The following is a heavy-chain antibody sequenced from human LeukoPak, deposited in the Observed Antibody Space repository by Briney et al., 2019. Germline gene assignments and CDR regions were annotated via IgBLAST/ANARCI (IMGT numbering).Heavy chain of an antibody. V-gene: IGHV3-21*01. CDR3: AIFGGFGELSFFH. CDR1: GFTFSSYS. Sequence: GGSLRLSCAASGFTFSSYSMNWVRQAPGKGLEWVSSISSSSSYIYYADSVKGRFTISRDNAKNSLYLQMNSLRAEDTAVYYCAIFGGFGELSFFHWGQGTLVTVSS. J-gene: IGHJ4*02. CDR2: ISSSSSYI. D-gene: IGHD3-10*01.